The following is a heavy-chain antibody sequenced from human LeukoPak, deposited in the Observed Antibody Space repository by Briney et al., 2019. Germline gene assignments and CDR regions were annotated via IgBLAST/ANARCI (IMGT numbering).Heavy chain of an antibody. CDR1: GYTFTAYG. Sequence: ASVKVSCKASGYTFTAYGISWVRQAPGQGLEWMGWISANNGNTNYAQKVQGRVTMTRDTTTSTAYMELRSLRYDDTAVYYCSRDDGPFGGVRFDHWGQGTLVTVSS. CDR3: SRDDGPFGGVRFDH. J-gene: IGHJ4*02. D-gene: IGHD3-16*01. V-gene: IGHV1-18*01. CDR2: ISANNGNT.